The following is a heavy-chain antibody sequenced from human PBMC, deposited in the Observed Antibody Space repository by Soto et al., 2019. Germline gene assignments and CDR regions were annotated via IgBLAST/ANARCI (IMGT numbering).Heavy chain of an antibody. V-gene: IGHV3-9*01. CDR2: ISWNSGSI. CDR3: AKGGYNWNSYLHY. J-gene: IGHJ4*02. Sequence: EVQLVESGGGLVQPGRSLRLSCAASGFTFDDYAMHWVRQAPGKGLEWVSGISWNSGSIGYADSVKGRFTISRDNAKNSLYLQMNSLRDEDTALYYCAKGGYNWNSYLHYWGQGTLVTVSS. D-gene: IGHD1-7*01. CDR1: GFTFDDYA.